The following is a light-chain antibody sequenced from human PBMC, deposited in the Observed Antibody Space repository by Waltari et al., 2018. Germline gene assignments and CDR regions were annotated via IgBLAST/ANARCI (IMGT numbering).Light chain of an antibody. CDR2: DVS. CDR3: SSYTSSSTLSYV. CDR1: SSDVGGYNY. J-gene: IGLJ1*01. V-gene: IGLV2-14*03. Sequence: QSALTQPASVSGSPGKSITISCTGTSSDVGGYNYVSWYQQHPGKAPKLMIYDVSNRPQGVSNRFSGSKSGNTASLTISGLQAEDEADYYCSSYTSSSTLSYVFGTGTKVTVL.